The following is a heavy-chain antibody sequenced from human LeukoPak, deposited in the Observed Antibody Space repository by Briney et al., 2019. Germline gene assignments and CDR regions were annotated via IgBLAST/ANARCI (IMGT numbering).Heavy chain of an antibody. CDR2: INHSGST. D-gene: IGHD6-13*01. J-gene: IGHJ4*02. Sequence: RPSETLSLTCAVYGGSFSGYYWSWIRQPPGKGLEWIGEINHSGSTNYNPSLKSRVTISVDTSKNQFSLKLSPVTAADTAVYYCARGRPLYSSSWTSDYWGQGTLVTVSS. CDR1: GGSFSGYY. CDR3: ARGRPLYSSSWTSDY. V-gene: IGHV4-34*01.